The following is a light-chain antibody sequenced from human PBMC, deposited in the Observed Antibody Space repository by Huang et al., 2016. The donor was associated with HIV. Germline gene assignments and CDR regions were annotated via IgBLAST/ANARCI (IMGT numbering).Light chain of an antibody. V-gene: IGKV1-9*01. CDR3: QQLRSYPLT. CDR1: QGISTS. Sequence: IQLTQSPSSLSASIGDRVTITCRASQGISTSLAWYQQKPGKAPNLLIFDASSLRSGVPSRCSGSRSGTVFTLSISSLQPEDFATYVCQQLRSYPLTFGGGTKVEIK. J-gene: IGKJ4*01. CDR2: DAS.